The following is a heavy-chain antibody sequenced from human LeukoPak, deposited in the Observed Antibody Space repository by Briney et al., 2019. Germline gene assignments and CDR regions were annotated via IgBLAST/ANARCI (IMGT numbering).Heavy chain of an antibody. Sequence: SETLSLTCTVSGGSISSGGYYWSWIRQHPGKGPEWIGYIYYSGSTYYNPSLKSRVTISVDTSKNQFSLKLSSVTAADTAVYYCARLIAVAGTYWYFDLWGRGTLVTVSS. J-gene: IGHJ2*01. CDR1: GGSISSGGYY. V-gene: IGHV4-31*03. CDR3: ARLIAVAGTYWYFDL. D-gene: IGHD6-19*01. CDR2: IYYSGST.